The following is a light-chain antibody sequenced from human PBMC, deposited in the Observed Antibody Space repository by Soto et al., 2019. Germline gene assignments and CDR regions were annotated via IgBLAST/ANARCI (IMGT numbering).Light chain of an antibody. V-gene: IGLV1-40*01. J-gene: IGLJ1*01. CDR2: GNS. Sequence: QSALTQPPSVSGAPGQRVTISCTGSSSNIGAGYDVHWYQQLPGPAPKLLIYGNSNRPSGVPDRFSGSKSGTSAALAITGLQAEDEADYYCQSYDSSLSVYVFGTGTKLTVL. CDR1: SSNIGAGYD. CDR3: QSYDSSLSVYV.